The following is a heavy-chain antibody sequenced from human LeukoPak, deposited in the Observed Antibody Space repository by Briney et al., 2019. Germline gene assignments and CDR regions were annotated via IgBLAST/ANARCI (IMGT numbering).Heavy chain of an antibody. D-gene: IGHD3-16*01. J-gene: IGHJ6*03. CDR2: IYYSGST. V-gene: IGHV4-39*01. CDR1: GGSISSSSYY. Sequence: SETLSLTCTVSGGSISSSSYYWGWIRQPPGKGLEWIGSIYYSGSTYYNPSLKSRVTISVDTSKNQFSLKLSSVTAADTAVYYCARFIPYDYYMDVWGKGTTVTVSS. CDR3: ARFIPYDYYMDV.